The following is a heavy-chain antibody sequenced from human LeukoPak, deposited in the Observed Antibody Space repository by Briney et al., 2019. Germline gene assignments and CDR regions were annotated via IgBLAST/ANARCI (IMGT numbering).Heavy chain of an antibody. J-gene: IGHJ6*02. CDR1: GFTFSSHG. CDR2: IWYDGGKK. Sequence: GGSLRLSCAASGFTFSSHGMHWVRQAPGKGLEWVAVIWYDGGKKYYADTVKGRFTISRDNSKNTLFLQMNSLRAGDTAVYYCARGATIWYGMDVWGQGTTVTVSS. CDR3: ARGATIWYGMDV. V-gene: IGHV3-33*01. D-gene: IGHD5-24*01.